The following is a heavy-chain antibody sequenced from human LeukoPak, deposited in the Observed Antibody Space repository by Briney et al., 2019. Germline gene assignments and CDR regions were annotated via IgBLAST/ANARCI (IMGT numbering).Heavy chain of an antibody. Sequence: SETLSLTCAVYGGSFSGYCWSWIRQPPGKGLEWIGEINHSGSTNYNPSLKSRVTISVDTSKNQFSLKLSSVTAADTAVYYCARGPVVPAADYYYYYGMDVWGQGTTVTVSS. J-gene: IGHJ6*02. V-gene: IGHV4-34*01. CDR2: INHSGST. CDR3: ARGPVVPAADYYYYYGMDV. D-gene: IGHD2-2*01. CDR1: GGSFSGYC.